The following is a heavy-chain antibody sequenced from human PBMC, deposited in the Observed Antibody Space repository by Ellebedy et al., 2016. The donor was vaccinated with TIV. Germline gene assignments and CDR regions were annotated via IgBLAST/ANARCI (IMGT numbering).Heavy chain of an antibody. V-gene: IGHV3-66*01. J-gene: IGHJ5*02. CDR3: ARNRDANGWYVDL. CDR2: IYSGGAA. D-gene: IGHD6-19*01. Sequence: GESLKISCAASGFTVTTDYMSWVRQAPGKGPEWVSTIYSGGAAYYGDSVKGRFTVSRDNSKDPVYLQMNSLRVEDTAVYFCARNRDANGWYVDLWGQGTLVTVSS. CDR1: GFTVTTDY.